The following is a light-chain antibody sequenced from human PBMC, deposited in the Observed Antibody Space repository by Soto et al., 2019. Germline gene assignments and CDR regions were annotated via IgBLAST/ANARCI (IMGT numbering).Light chain of an antibody. V-gene: IGLV2-14*01. CDR1: SSDVGAYNY. CDR2: EVS. CDR3: SSYTNINTRACV. J-gene: IGLJ1*01. Sequence: QSVLTQPASVSGSPGQSITISCTGTSSDVGAYNYVSWFQQHPGKAPTLIISEVSNRPSGVSHRFSGSKSGNAASLTISGLQPEDEDDYFCSSYTNINTRACVFGTGTKVTGL.